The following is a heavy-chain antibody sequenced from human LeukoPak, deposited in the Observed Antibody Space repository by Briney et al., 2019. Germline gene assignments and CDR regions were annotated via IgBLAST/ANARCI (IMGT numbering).Heavy chain of an antibody. Sequence: SETLSLTCSVSGGSISGYFWSWIRQPAGKELEWIGRIYTSRTTNYNPSLASRVTLSIDTSKNQFSLRLTSVTAADTAVYYCARLVRGSASYFDHWGQGTPVTVSS. CDR2: IYTSRTT. J-gene: IGHJ4*02. D-gene: IGHD2-21*01. V-gene: IGHV4-4*07. CDR3: ARLVRGSASYFDH. CDR1: GGSISGYF.